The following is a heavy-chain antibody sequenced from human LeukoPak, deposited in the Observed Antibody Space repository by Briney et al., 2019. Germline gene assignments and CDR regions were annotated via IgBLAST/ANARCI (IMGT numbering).Heavy chain of an antibody. CDR3: ARGGVDYYGSGTYYLMYYFDY. D-gene: IGHD3-10*01. CDR1: GFTFDDYA. Sequence: GGSLRLSCAASGFTFDDYAMHWVRQAPGKGLEWVSGISGSGGATYYADSVKGRFTISRDDPHNTLYLQMDSLRAEDTAVYFCARGGVDYYGSGTYYLMYYFDYWGQGALVTISS. CDR2: ISGSGGAT. J-gene: IGHJ4*02. V-gene: IGHV3-23*01.